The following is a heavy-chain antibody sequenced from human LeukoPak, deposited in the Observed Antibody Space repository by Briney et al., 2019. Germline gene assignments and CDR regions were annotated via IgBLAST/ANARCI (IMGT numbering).Heavy chain of an antibody. CDR1: GYSFTSYW. CDR2: IYPGDSDT. Sequence: GESLKISCKGFGYSFTSYWIGWVRQMPGNGLEWMGIIYPGDSDTRYSPSFQGQVTISADKSISTAYLQWSSLKASDTAMYYCARHYYYDSSGSYAFDIWGQGTMVTVSS. CDR3: ARHYYYDSSGSYAFDI. V-gene: IGHV5-51*01. J-gene: IGHJ3*02. D-gene: IGHD3-22*01.